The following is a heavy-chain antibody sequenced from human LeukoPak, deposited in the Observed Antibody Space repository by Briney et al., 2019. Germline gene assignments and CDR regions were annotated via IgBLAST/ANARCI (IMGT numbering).Heavy chain of an antibody. J-gene: IGHJ5*02. CDR3: ARHLEGWFDP. Sequence: PSETLSLTCTVSGGSISSYYWSWIRQPPGKGLEWIGYIYYSGSTNYNPSLKSRVTISVDTSKNQFSLKLSFVTAADTAVYYCARHLEGWFDPWGQGTLVTVSS. V-gene: IGHV4-59*01. CDR2: IYYSGST. CDR1: GGSISSYY.